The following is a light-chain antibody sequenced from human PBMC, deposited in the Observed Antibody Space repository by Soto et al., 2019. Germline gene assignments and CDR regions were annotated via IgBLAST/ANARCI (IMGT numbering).Light chain of an antibody. CDR3: QQRRNCPPGA. CDR1: QSVSSY. Sequence: EIVLTQSPATLSLSPGERATLSCRASQSVSSYLAWYQQKPGQAPRLLIYDASNRATGIPARFSGSGSGTDFTLTISSLEPEDFAVYYCQQRRNCPPGAFGPGTKVDIK. V-gene: IGKV3-11*01. CDR2: DAS. J-gene: IGKJ3*01.